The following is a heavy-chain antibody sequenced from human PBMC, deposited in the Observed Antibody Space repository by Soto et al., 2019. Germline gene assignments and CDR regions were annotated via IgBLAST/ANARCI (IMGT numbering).Heavy chain of an antibody. D-gene: IGHD3-22*01. CDR1: GYTFTSYG. CDR3: ARDILSAWLSHTSNWFDP. J-gene: IGHJ5*02. V-gene: IGHV1-18*01. Sequence: QVQLVQSGAEVKKPGASVKVSCKASGYTFTSYGISWVRQAPGQGLEWMGWISAYNCNKNYAQKLQGRVTMTTDTTTSTAYMELRSLRSDDTAVYYCARDILSAWLSHTSNWFDPWGQGTLVTVSS. CDR2: ISAYNCNK.